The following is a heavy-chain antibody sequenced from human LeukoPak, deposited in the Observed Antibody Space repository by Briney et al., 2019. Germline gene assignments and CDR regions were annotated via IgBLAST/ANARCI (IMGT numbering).Heavy chain of an antibody. D-gene: IGHD6-19*01. Sequence: GESLKISCKGSGYSFTSYWIIWVRQMPGKGLEWMGIIYPGDSDTRYSPSFQGQVTISADKSFSTAYLQWISLKASDTAMYYCARRGIAVAGTPAEYFQHWGQGTLVIVSS. CDR2: IYPGDSDT. CDR3: ARRGIAVAGTPAEYFQH. V-gene: IGHV5-51*01. CDR1: GYSFTSYW. J-gene: IGHJ1*01.